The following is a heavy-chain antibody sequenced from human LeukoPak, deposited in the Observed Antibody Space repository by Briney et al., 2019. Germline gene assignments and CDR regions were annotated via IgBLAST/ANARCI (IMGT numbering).Heavy chain of an antibody. J-gene: IGHJ6*02. D-gene: IGHD6-19*01. CDR2: ITNNGTTI. CDR3: ARDQWLAYYYHGMDV. Sequence: GGSLRLSCAASGFTFSSYAMNWVRQAPGKGLEWVSYITNNGTTIYYADSVKGRFTISRDNAENSLYLQMNSLRAEDTAIYYCARDQWLAYYYHGMDVWGQGTTVTVSS. CDR1: GFTFSSYA. V-gene: IGHV3-48*03.